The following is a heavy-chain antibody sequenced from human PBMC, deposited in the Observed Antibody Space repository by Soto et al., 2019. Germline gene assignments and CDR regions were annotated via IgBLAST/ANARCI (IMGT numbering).Heavy chain of an antibody. CDR3: AKDPPISGTYELYHYHGMDV. J-gene: IGHJ6*02. V-gene: IGHV3-23*01. D-gene: IGHD3-10*01. CDR2: ISGSGNTR. CDR1: GLTFNSHG. Sequence: EVQLLESGGGLVQPGGSLRLSCEASGLTFNSHGMSWVRQAPGKGLEWVSAISGSGNTRHYADSVRGRFTVSRDNSKNTPYLQMDSLRVEDSAVYYCAKDPPISGTYELYHYHGMDVWGQGTTVTVSS.